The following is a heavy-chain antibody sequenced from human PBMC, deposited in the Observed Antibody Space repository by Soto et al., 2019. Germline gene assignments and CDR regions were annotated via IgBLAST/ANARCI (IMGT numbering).Heavy chain of an antibody. J-gene: IGHJ5*02. CDR2: INAGNGNT. CDR3: ARDGSAAGMVYGNWFDP. CDR1: GYTFTSYA. V-gene: IGHV1-3*01. Sequence: GASVKVSCKASGYTFTSYAMHWVRQAPGQRLEWMGWINAGNGNTKYSQKFQGRVTITRDTSASTAYMELSSLRSEDTAVYYCARDGSAAGMVYGNWFDPWGQGTLVTVSS. D-gene: IGHD2-8*01.